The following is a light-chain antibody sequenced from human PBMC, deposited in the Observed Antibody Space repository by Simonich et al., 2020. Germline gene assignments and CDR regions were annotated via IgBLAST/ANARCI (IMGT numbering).Light chain of an antibody. Sequence: EIVLTQSPATLSLSPGESATLSCRASQCVSSYLAWYQQKPGQAPRLLIYDASTRAPGIPARFSGSGSGTDFTRTIISLEPEDFAVYYCQQRSNWPLTFGGGTKVEIK. CDR3: QQRSNWPLT. J-gene: IGKJ4*01. V-gene: IGKV3-11*01. CDR2: DAS. CDR1: QCVSSY.